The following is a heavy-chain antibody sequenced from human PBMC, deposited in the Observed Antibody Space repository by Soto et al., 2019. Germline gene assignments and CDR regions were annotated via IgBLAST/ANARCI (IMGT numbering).Heavy chain of an antibody. J-gene: IGHJ4*02. Sequence: QVQMVQSGAEVKKPGASVKVSCKASGHTFTGHHMHWVRQAPGQGLEWMGLIDLDIGDTNYAQKFQGRITSTSDTSITTDYMEMRGLRSDDTAVYYCGLEPTGTGGFDYWGQGTLVTVS. CDR2: IDLDIGDT. D-gene: IGHD7-27*01. CDR1: GHTFTGHH. CDR3: GLEPTGTGGFDY. V-gene: IGHV1-2*02.